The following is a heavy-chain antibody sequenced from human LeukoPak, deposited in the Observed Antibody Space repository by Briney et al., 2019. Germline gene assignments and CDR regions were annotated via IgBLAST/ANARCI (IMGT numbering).Heavy chain of an antibody. CDR1: GFTFSKYD. CDR3: AKGDLEDYFDY. D-gene: IGHD3/OR15-3a*01. CDR2: ISRDGTT. J-gene: IGHJ4*02. Sequence: QPGGSLRLSCAASGFTFSKYDMYWIRQAPGKGLECVSVISRDGTTYYADSVKGRFTISRDNSQNTLSLQMNSLKAEDTAVYYCAKGDLEDYFDYWGQGTLVTVSS. V-gene: IGHV3-23*01.